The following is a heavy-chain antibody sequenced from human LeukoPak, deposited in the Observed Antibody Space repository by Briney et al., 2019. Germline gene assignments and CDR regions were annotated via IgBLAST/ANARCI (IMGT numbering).Heavy chain of an antibody. Sequence: GESLKISCKGSGYSFTSYWIGWVRQMPGKGLEWMGIIYPGDSDTRYSPSFQGQVTISADKSISTAYLQWSSLKASDTAMYYCARLGGYCSGGSRYVNWFDPWGQGTLVTVSS. J-gene: IGHJ5*02. V-gene: IGHV5-51*01. CDR2: IYPGDSDT. D-gene: IGHD2-15*01. CDR3: ARLGGYCSGGSRYVNWFDP. CDR1: GYSFTSYW.